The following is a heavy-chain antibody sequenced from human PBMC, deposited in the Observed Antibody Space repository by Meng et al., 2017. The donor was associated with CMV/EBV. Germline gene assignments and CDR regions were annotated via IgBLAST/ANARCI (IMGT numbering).Heavy chain of an antibody. V-gene: IGHV4-34*01. CDR2: INHSGST. CDR3: ARGGAANYYYYGMDV. CDR1: GGSFSGYY. J-gene: IGHJ6*02. Sequence: SETLSLTCAVYGGSFSGYYWSWIRQPPGKGLEWIGEINHSGSTNYNPSLKSRVTISVDTSKNQFSLKLSSVTAAETAVYYCARGGAANYYYYGMDVWGQGTTVTVSS. D-gene: IGHD2-15*01.